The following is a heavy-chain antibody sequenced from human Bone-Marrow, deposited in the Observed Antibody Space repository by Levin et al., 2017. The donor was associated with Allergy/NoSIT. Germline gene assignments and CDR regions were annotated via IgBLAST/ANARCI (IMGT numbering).Heavy chain of an antibody. CDR1: GFTFSDYA. D-gene: IGHD3-9*01. J-gene: IGHJ2*01. CDR2: LSGSGEST. V-gene: IGHV3-23*01. Sequence: GGSLRLSCAASGFTFSDYAMSWVRQAPGKGLEWVSILSGSGESTYSADSVKGRFSISRDNSKSTVYLQLNSLRAEDTAVYFCAKVHHDILTGSTWYFDLWGRGTLVTVSS. CDR3: AKVHHDILTGSTWYFDL.